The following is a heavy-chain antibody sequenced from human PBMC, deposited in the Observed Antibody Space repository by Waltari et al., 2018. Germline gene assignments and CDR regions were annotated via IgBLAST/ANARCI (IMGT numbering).Heavy chain of an antibody. D-gene: IGHD2-15*01. CDR2: ASASGST. V-gene: IGHV4-4*07. CDR3: VREKGGLGGWFDP. J-gene: IGHJ5*02. Sequence: QVHLKASGPALVKPSETLSLTCNVSGSSISVFYWSWIRQPAGKGLEWVGRASASGSTNYNPSLKSRITMAADTSRNQFSLTLTDVTAADTAMYYCVREKGGLGGWFDPWGQGIQVTVSS. CDR1: GSSISVFY.